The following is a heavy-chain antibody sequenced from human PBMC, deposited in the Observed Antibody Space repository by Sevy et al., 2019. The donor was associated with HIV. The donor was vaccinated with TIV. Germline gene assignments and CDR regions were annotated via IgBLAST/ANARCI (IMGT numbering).Heavy chain of an antibody. CDR1: GFTFSNYD. J-gene: IGHJ6*02. V-gene: IGHV3-48*03. Sequence: GVSLRLSCAASGFTFSNYDMNWVRQAPRKGVEWVSYISSDGARIYYADSVKGRFTISRDNAKNSLSVQMIRLRAEDTAVYYCAREGGYTDQGMDVWGQGTTVTVSS. CDR2: ISSDGARI. D-gene: IGHD5-12*01. CDR3: AREGGYTDQGMDV.